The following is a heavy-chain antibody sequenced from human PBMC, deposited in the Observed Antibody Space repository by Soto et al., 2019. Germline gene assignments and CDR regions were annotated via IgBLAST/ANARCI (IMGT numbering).Heavy chain of an antibody. J-gene: IGHJ3*02. CDR2: TYYRSKWYN. CDR3: ARGLTIFGVVSCAFDI. CDR1: GDRVSSNSAA. D-gene: IGHD3-3*01. Sequence: SQTLSLTCAISGDRVSSNSAAWNWIRQSPSRGLEWLGRTYYRSKWYNDYAVSVKSRITINPDTSKNQFSLQLNSVTPEDTAVYYCARGLTIFGVVSCAFDIWGQGTMVTVSS. V-gene: IGHV6-1*01.